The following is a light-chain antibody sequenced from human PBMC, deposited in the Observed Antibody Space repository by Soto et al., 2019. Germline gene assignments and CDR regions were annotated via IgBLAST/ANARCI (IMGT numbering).Light chain of an antibody. CDR3: QQYHNWPPQYT. V-gene: IGKV3-15*01. Sequence: EIMMTQSPATLSVSPGDSATLSCRASQTISSNLAWYQQRPGQAPRLLIHGASTRATGVPARFSGSGSGTEFTLTISSLQSEDFAVYYCQQYHNWPPQYTFGQGTKLQIK. J-gene: IGKJ2*01. CDR2: GAS. CDR1: QTISSN.